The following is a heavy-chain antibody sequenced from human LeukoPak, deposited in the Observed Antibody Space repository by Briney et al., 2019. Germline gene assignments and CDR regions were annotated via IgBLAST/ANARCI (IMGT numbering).Heavy chain of an antibody. CDR2: ISVSGATT. V-gene: IGHV3-23*01. CDR1: GFTFTNYV. J-gene: IGHJ4*02. Sequence: GGSLRLSCAASGFTFTNYVMTWVRQAPGKGLEWISTISVSGATTYFADSVQGRFTISRDNSKNTLSLRMNNLRAEDSAIYYCTSRKEYSTSSVYYWGQGTLVTVSS. D-gene: IGHD6-6*01. CDR3: TSRKEYSTSSVYY.